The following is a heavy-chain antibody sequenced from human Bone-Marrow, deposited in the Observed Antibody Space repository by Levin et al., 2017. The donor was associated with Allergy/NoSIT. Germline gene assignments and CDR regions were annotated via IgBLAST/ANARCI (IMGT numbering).Heavy chain of an antibody. CDR1: GFSFRSYG. Sequence: PGGSLRLSCTASGFSFRSYGMHWVRQAPGKGLEWVGLISYDGSFTFYGDSVEGRFTISRDNSNNTLFLQMDSLRAEDTAIYYCAKSPTLTGDYEWFDPWGQGTLVTVSS. J-gene: IGHJ5*02. D-gene: IGHD3-9*01. CDR3: AKSPTLTGDYEWFDP. V-gene: IGHV3-30*18. CDR2: ISYDGSFT.